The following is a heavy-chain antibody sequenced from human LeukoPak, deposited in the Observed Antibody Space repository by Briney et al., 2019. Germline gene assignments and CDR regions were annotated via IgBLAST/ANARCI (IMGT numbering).Heavy chain of an antibody. Sequence: GESLKISCKGSGYSFTNYWIAWVRQMPGKGLEWMAMIYPSDSKTTYSPSFEGHVTISADKSLSSAYLQWSSLKASDTAMYYCARVGSYYYYYMDVWGKGTTVTISS. CDR2: IYPSDSKT. CDR1: GYSFTNYW. CDR3: ARVGSYYYYYMDV. J-gene: IGHJ6*03. V-gene: IGHV5-51*01.